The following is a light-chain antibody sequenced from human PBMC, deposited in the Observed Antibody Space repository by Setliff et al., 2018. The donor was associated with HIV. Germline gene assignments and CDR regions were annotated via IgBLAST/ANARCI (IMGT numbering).Light chain of an antibody. Sequence: QFVLTQPPSASGTPGQRITISCSGSNSSIGSNYVSWYQQFPGLAPRLLMFRNSQRPSGVPDRFSGSKSGTSASLAISGLRSEDEADYYCATWDDSLASPRMFGGGTKVTVL. V-gene: IGLV1-47*01. CDR3: ATWDDSLASPRM. J-gene: IGLJ3*02. CDR2: RNS. CDR1: NSSIGSNY.